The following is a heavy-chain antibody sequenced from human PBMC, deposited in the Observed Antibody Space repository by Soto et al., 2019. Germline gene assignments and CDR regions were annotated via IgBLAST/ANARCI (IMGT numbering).Heavy chain of an antibody. D-gene: IGHD2-21*02. J-gene: IGHJ4*02. CDR2: INPAGGTT. Sequence: QVQLVQSGAEVKKPGASVRISCRASGYSFTSTYVHWVRQAPGQGPEWMGIINPAGGTTYYAQKFQGRLTITSDTPTDTVFRELNDLTSEDTAVYFCALKVVTYYDNWGQGTLLTVSS. V-gene: IGHV1-46*01. CDR1: GYSFTSTY. CDR3: ALKVVTYYDN.